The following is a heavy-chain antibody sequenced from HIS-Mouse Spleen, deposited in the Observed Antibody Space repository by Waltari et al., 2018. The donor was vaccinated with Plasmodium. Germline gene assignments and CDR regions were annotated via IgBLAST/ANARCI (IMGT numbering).Heavy chain of an antibody. V-gene: IGHV4-39*07. D-gene: IGHD1-7*01. J-gene: IGHJ4*02. Sequence: QLQLQESGPGLVKPSETLSLTCTVPGGSISSSSYYWGWIRQPPGNGLEWIGSIYYSGSTYYNPSLKSRVTISVDTSKNQFSLKLSSVTAADTAVYYCARDRITGTSYFDYWGQGTLVTVSS. CDR3: ARDRITGTSYFDY. CDR2: IYYSGST. CDR1: GGSISSSSYY.